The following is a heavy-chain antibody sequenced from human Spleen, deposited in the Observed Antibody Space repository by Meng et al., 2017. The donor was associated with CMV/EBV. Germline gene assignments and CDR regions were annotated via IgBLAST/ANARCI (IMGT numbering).Heavy chain of an antibody. D-gene: IGHD2-8*01. CDR3: ARGEMEGADTNFDY. J-gene: IGHJ4*02. CDR2: ISSSGSTI. Sequence: GESLKISCAASGFTFSDYYMSWIRQAPGKGLEWVSYISSSGSTIYYADSVKGRFTISRDNSKNTLYLQMNSLRGEDTAVYYCARGEMEGADTNFDYWGQGTLVTVSS. V-gene: IGHV3-11*04. CDR1: GFTFSDYY.